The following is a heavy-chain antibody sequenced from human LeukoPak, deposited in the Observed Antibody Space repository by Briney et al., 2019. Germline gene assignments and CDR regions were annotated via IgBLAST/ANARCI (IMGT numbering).Heavy chain of an antibody. CDR1: GYTFTGYY. Sequence: ASVKASCKASGYTFTGYYMHWVRQAPGQGLEWMGWINPNSGGTNYAQEFQGRVTMTRDTSISTAYMELSRLRSDDTAVYYCARDGYDFWSGYWYYFDYWGQGTLVTVSS. CDR3: ARDGYDFWSGYWYYFDY. CDR2: INPNSGGT. D-gene: IGHD3-3*01. V-gene: IGHV1-2*02. J-gene: IGHJ4*02.